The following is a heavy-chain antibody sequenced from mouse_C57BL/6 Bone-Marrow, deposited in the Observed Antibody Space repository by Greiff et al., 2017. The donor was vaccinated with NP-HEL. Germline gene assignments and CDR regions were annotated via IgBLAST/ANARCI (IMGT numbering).Heavy chain of an antibody. Sequence: VQLQQPGTELVKPGASVKLSCKASGYTFTSYWMHWLKQRPGQGLEWIGNIHPNNGGTNDNEKFKTKATLTVDKSSSTAYLQLSSLTSVDSAVYYCASDSDSAFDYWGQGTTLTVSS. CDR3: ASDSDSAFDY. CDR1: GYTFTSYW. J-gene: IGHJ2*01. D-gene: IGHD2-13*01. CDR2: IHPNNGGT. V-gene: IGHV1-53*01.